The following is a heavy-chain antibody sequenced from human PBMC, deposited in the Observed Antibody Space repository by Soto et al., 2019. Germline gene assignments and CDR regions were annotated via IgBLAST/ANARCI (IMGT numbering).Heavy chain of an antibody. CDR2: INPNSGGT. Sequence: ASVKVSCKASGYTFTGYYMHWVRQAPGQGLEWMGWINPNSGGTNYAQKFQGWVTMTRDTSISTAYMELSRLRSDDTAVYYCARDFRQGAFVAFDIWGQGTMVTVSS. CDR3: ARDFRQGAFVAFDI. CDR1: GYTFTGYY. V-gene: IGHV1-2*04. D-gene: IGHD3-10*01. J-gene: IGHJ3*02.